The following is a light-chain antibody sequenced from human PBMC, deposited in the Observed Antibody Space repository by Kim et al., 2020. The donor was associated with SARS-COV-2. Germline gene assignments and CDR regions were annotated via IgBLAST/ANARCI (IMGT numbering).Light chain of an antibody. CDR3: QTWGTGIHWV. V-gene: IGLV4-69*01. J-gene: IGLJ3*02. CDR1: SGHSSYA. CDR2: LNSDGSH. Sequence: SVKLPCTLSSGHSSYAIAWHQQQPEKGPRYLMKLNSDGSHSKGDGIPDRFSRSSSGAERYLTISSLQSEDEADYYCQTWGTGIHWVFGGGTQLTVL.